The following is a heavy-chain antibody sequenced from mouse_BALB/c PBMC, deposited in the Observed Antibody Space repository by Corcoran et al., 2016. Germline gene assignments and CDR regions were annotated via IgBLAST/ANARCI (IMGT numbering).Heavy chain of an antibody. D-gene: IGHD2-4*01. CDR2: ISCYNGVT. V-gene: IGHV1S34*01. CDR3: AKGDDYDVYYAMDY. Sequence: LVKTGSSVMISCKASGYSFTGHYMQWVKQSHGKSLEWIGYISCYNGVTIYNQKFKDKATFTVDTSSSTAYMQFNSLTSEDSAVYYCAKGDDYDVYYAMDYWGQGTSVTVSS. J-gene: IGHJ4*01. CDR1: GYSFTGHY.